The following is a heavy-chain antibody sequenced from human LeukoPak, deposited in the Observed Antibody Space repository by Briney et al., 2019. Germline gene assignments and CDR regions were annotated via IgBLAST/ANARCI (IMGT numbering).Heavy chain of an antibody. V-gene: IGHV4-4*02. CDR1: GDSISSGNW. D-gene: IGHD2-2*01. J-gene: IGHJ5*02. CDR2: IYHSGST. CDR3: ARRRSDSVVPAARRTMFKGPNWFDP. Sequence: PSGTLSLTCAVSGDSISSGNWWSWVRQPPGKGLEWIGEIYHSGSTNYNPSLKSRVTMSVDKSKNQFSLRLTSVTAADTAVYYCARRRSDSVVPAARRTMFKGPNWFDPWGQGTLVTVSS.